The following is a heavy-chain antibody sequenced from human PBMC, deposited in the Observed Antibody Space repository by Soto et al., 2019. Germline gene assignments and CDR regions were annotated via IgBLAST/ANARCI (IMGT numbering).Heavy chain of an antibody. Sequence: PSETLSLTCTVSGGSISSGDYYWSWIRQPPGKGLEWIGYIYYSGSTYYNPSLKNRVTISVDTSKNQFSLKLSSVTAADTAVYYCARDCISTSCVSYYGMDVWGQGTTVTVSS. J-gene: IGHJ6*02. V-gene: IGHV4-30-4*01. CDR2: IYYSGST. D-gene: IGHD2-2*01. CDR3: ARDCISTSCVSYYGMDV. CDR1: GGSISSGDYY.